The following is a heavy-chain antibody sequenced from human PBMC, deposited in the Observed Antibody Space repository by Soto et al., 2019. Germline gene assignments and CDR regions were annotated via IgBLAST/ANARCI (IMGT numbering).Heavy chain of an antibody. CDR3: ARDRDIVVVRGATSNNCSGMDV. CDR2: ISVYNGNT. CDR1: GYTFTSYG. D-gene: IGHD2-2*01. J-gene: IGHJ6*02. Sequence: QVQLVQSGAEVKKPGASVKVSCKASGYTFTSYGISWVRQAPGQGLEWMGWISVYNGNTNYAQKLQGRVTMTTDTSTTPAYMELRSLRSDDTAVYYCARDRDIVVVRGATSNNCSGMDVWGQGTTVTVSS. V-gene: IGHV1-18*04.